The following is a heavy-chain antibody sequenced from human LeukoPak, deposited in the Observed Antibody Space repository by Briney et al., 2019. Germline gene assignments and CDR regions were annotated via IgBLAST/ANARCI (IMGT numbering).Heavy chain of an antibody. V-gene: IGHV3-11*01. J-gene: IGHJ4*02. D-gene: IGHD3-9*01. CDR3: ARILYHSHDY. CDR1: GFTFSDYY. CDR2: INTGNNI. Sequence: GGSLKLSCAASGFTFSDYYMSWIRQAPGRGLEWLSNINTGNNIYYADSVKGRFTISRDNAKNSLYLHMNSLRAEDTAVYYCARILYHSHDYWGRGTLVTVS.